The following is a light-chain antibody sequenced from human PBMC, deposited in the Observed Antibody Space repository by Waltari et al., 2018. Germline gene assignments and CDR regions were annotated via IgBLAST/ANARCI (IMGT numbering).Light chain of an antibody. CDR1: TLGDKY. CDR2: QDT. J-gene: IGLJ1*01. CDR3: LAWDGLTYV. V-gene: IGLV3-1*01. Sequence: SYELPQPPSVSVSPGQTATITCSGHTLGDKYASWYQQRPGQSPMFVFYQDTKRPSGSPERFSASNSGNTATLTISGTQTIDEAAYYCLAWDGLTYVFGGGTKVIVL.